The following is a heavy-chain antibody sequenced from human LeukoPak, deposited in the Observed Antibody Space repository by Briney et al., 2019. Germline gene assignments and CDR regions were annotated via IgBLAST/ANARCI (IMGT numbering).Heavy chain of an antibody. CDR1: GYTFTSYD. J-gene: IGHJ6*03. Sequence: ASVKVSCKASGYTFTSYDINWVRQATGQGPEWLGWINPKSGNTGYAPKFQGRVTFSRNTSISTVYLDMGSLTSEDTAVYFCARGGRYYDSSIGVYFDYHFMQDWGQGTTVTVSS. V-gene: IGHV1-8*03. CDR3: ARGGRYYDSSIGVYFDYHFMQD. CDR2: INPKSGNT. D-gene: IGHD3-9*01.